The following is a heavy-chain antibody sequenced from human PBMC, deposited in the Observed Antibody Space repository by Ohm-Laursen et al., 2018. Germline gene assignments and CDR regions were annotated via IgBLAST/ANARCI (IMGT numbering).Heavy chain of an antibody. J-gene: IGHJ4*02. Sequence: GTLSLTCTVSGGSISTRSHYWGWIRQPPGKGLEWIGSIYYTGDTYYSPSLRSRVTISIDTSKNHFSLKLSSVTAPDTAVYYCVSQIVRDGYDNWGQGTLVTASS. CDR2: IYYTGDT. CDR3: VSQIVRDGYDN. CDR1: GGSISTRSHY. D-gene: IGHD5-24*01. V-gene: IGHV4-39*02.